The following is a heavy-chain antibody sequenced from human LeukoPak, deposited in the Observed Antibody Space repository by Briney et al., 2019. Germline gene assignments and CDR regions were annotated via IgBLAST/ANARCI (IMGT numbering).Heavy chain of an antibody. Sequence: PSETLSLTCTVSGGSLNSDYWSWIRQPPGKGLEWIGYIYHSGGTYYNPSLESRVTVSVDTSKKHFSLKLTSVTAADTAVYYCARRNGDYPNWFDPWGQGALVTVSS. V-gene: IGHV4-59*01. D-gene: IGHD4-17*01. CDR1: GGSLNSDY. CDR3: ARRNGDYPNWFDP. CDR2: IYHSGGT. J-gene: IGHJ5*02.